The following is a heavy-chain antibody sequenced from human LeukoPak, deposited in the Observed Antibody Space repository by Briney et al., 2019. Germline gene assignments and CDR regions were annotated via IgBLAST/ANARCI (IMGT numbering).Heavy chain of an antibody. CDR1: GYTFTNYA. J-gene: IGHJ6*03. CDR3: ARPRFPYYRLSGADYYYMDV. Sequence: ASVKVSCKASGYTFTNYAISWVRQAPGQGLEWMGGIIPIFGTSNYAQKFQGRVRITADKSMTTAYMELTSLRSEDTAVYYCARPRFPYYRLSGADYYYMDVWGKGTTVTVSS. D-gene: IGHD3-10*01. CDR2: IIPIFGTS. V-gene: IGHV1-69*06.